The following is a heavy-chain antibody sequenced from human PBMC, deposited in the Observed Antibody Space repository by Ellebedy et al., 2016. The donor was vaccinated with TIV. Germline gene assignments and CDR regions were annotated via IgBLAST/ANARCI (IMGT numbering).Heavy chain of an antibody. CDR3: ARDLRPFSGNPHDAFDI. CDR1: GFTFSRYW. Sequence: GESLKISCAASGFTFSRYWMSWVRQAPGKGLEWVANIKEDGSEKHYVDPVRGRFTISRDNAKNSVYLQMNSLRPDDTAVYYCARDLRPFSGNPHDAFDIWGQGTVVTVSS. J-gene: IGHJ3*02. CDR2: IKEDGSEK. D-gene: IGHD1-26*01. V-gene: IGHV3-7*01.